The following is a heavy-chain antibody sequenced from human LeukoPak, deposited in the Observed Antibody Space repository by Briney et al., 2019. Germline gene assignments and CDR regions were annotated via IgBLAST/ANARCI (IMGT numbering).Heavy chain of an antibody. V-gene: IGHV3-30-3*01. Sequence: PGGSLRLSCAASGFTFSSYAMHWVRQAPGKGLEWVAVISYDGSNKYYADSVKGRFTISRDNSKNTLYLQMNSLRSEDTAVYYCARMGATAEFDPWGQGTLVTVSS. D-gene: IGHD1-26*01. CDR2: ISYDGSNK. CDR3: ARMGATAEFDP. J-gene: IGHJ5*02. CDR1: GFTFSSYA.